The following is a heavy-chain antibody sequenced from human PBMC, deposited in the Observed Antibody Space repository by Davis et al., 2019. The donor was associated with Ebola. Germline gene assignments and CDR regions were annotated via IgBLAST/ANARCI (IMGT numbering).Heavy chain of an antibody. J-gene: IGHJ4*02. Sequence: ASVKVSCKASGYTFTSYDINWVRQATGQGLEWMGWMNPNSGNTGNAQKFQGRVTMTRNTSINTAYMELSSLRSEDTAVYYCATDPTQPPDGYNLSMDYWGQGTLVTVSS. CDR3: ATDPTQPPDGYNLSMDY. CDR2: MNPNSGNT. D-gene: IGHD5-24*01. V-gene: IGHV1-8*01. CDR1: GYTFTSYD.